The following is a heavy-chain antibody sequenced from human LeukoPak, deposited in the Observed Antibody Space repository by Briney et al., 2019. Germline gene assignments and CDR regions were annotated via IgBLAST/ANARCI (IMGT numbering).Heavy chain of an antibody. CDR1: GGSMSSTKW. CDR3: AREGGFYRPLDY. D-gene: IGHD3-3*01. V-gene: IGHV4-4*02. J-gene: IGHJ4*02. Sequence: SGTLSLTCAVSGGSMSSTKWWSWVRQPPGKGLEWIGEVHLDGRTNYNPSLTGRLTMSVDLYENHISLKLTSVTAADTAVYYCAREGGFYRPLDYSGQGTLVTVSS. CDR2: VHLDGRT.